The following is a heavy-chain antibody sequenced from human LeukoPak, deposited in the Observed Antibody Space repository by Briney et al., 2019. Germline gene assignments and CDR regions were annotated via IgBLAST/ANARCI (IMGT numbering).Heavy chain of an antibody. CDR2: ISSSSSYI. CDR1: GFTFSSYS. V-gene: IGHV3-21*01. J-gene: IGHJ3*02. CDR3: ARDMIAAAPTDAFDI. Sequence: PGGSLRLSCAASGFTFSSYSMNWVRQAPGKGLEWVSSISSSSSYIYYADSVKGRYTISRDNAKNSLYLQMNSLRAEDTAVYYCARDMIAAAPTDAFDIWGQGTMVTVSS. D-gene: IGHD6-13*01.